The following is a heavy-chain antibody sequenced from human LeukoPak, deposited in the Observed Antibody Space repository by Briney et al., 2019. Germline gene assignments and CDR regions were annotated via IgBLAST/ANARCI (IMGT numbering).Heavy chain of an antibody. V-gene: IGHV4-59*01. CDR1: GGSTSSYY. Sequence: PSETLSLTCTVSGGSTSSYYWSWIRQPPGKGLEWIGYIYYSGSTNYNPSLKSRVTISVDTSKNQFSLKLSSVTAADTAVYYCARQRSSGYSDFDYWGQGTLVTVSS. CDR3: ARQRSSGYSDFDY. D-gene: IGHD3-22*01. J-gene: IGHJ4*02. CDR2: IYYSGST.